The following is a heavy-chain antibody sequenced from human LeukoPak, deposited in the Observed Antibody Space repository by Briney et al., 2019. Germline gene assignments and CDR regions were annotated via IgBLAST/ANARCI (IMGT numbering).Heavy chain of an antibody. CDR1: AGSISSSSYN. Sequence: SETLSLACTVSAGSISSSSYNWGWIRQLPGKGLEWIGSIYYSGSTYYNPSLKSRVTISVDTSKNQFSLKLSSVTAADTAVYFCGRLDDYDYSAWWGQGILVTVSS. CDR3: GRLDDYDYSAW. D-gene: IGHD3-22*01. CDR2: IYYSGST. J-gene: IGHJ4*02. V-gene: IGHV4-39*01.